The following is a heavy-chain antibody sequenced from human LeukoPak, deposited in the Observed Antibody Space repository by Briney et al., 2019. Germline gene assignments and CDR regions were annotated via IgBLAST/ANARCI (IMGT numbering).Heavy chain of an antibody. CDR1: GFTVSSNY. V-gene: IGHV3-66*01. D-gene: IGHD5-12*01. J-gene: IGHJ4*02. CDR3: AKDRSPGALSYSGYDYPDY. CDR2: IYSGGST. Sequence: PGGSLRLSCAASGFTVSSNYMSWIRQAPGKGLEWVSVIYSGGSTYYADSVKGRFTISRDNSKNTLYLQMNSLRAEDTAVYYCAKDRSPGALSYSGYDYPDYWGQGTLVTVSS.